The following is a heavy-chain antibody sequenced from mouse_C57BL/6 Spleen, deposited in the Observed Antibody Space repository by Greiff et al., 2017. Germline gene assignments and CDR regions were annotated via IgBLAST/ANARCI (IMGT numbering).Heavy chain of an antibody. V-gene: IGHV1-4*01. CDR2: INPSSGYT. Sequence: QVQLQQSGAELARPGASVKMSCKASGYTFTSYTMHWVKQRPGQGLEWIGYINPSSGYTKYNQKFKDKATLTADKSSSTAYMQLSSLTSEDSAVYYCARAGYDTYFDYWGQGTTLTVSS. J-gene: IGHJ2*01. D-gene: IGHD2-3*01. CDR1: GYTFTSYT. CDR3: ARAGYDTYFDY.